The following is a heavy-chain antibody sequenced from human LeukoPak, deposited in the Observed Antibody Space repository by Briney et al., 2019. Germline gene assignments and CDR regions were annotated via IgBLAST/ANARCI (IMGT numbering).Heavy chain of an antibody. V-gene: IGHV4-59*12. J-gene: IGHJ6*02. CDR1: GGSISSYY. Sequence: SETLSLTCTVSGGSISSYYWSWIRQPPGKGLEWIGYIYYSGSTNYNPSLKSRVTISVDTSKNQFSLKLSSVTAADTAVYYCARAFGFYDFWSGYYIDYYYYYGMDVWGQGTTVTVSS. CDR2: IYYSGST. D-gene: IGHD3-3*01. CDR3: ARAFGFYDFWSGYYIDYYYYYGMDV.